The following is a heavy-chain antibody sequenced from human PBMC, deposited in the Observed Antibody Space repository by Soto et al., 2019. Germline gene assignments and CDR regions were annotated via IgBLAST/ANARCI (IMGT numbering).Heavy chain of an antibody. CDR2: ISTYSGDT. CDR1: GYTFFTYD. J-gene: IGHJ5*02. D-gene: IGHD5-12*01. Sequence: QVHLVQSGVEVKTPVASVKVSCQASGYTFFTYDISWVRQAPGQGLEWMGGISTYSGDTKYAQKFQGRVTMTTDTSTTTAYLELRSLRSDDTAVYYCARHHGPTTSENGFDPWGQGTLVTVSS. V-gene: IGHV1-18*01. CDR3: ARHHGPTTSENGFDP.